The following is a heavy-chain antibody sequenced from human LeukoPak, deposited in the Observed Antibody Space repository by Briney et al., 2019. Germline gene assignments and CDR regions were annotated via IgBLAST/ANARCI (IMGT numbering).Heavy chain of an antibody. Sequence: SETLSLTCAVYGGSFSGYYWSWIRQPPGKGLEWIGEINHSGSTNYNPSLKSRVTISVDTSKNQFSLKLSSVTAADTAVYYCARDAPLDDYGSVYDYWGQGTLVTVSS. CDR2: INHSGST. V-gene: IGHV4-34*01. CDR1: GGSFSGYY. D-gene: IGHD4-17*01. CDR3: ARDAPLDDYGSVYDY. J-gene: IGHJ4*02.